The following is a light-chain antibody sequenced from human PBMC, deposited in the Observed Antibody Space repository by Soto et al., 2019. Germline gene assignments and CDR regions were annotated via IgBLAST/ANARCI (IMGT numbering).Light chain of an antibody. CDR1: QSVSSNY. Sequence: ENVFTQSPGPLPFSPGEKPTPPSRASQSVSSNYLAWYQQKPGQGPRLLIYGASRRATGIPDRFSGSGSGTDFTLTISRLEPEDFAMYYCQQYGTSRAFGQGTRWIS. CDR3: QQYGTSRA. V-gene: IGKV3-20*01. CDR2: GAS. J-gene: IGKJ1*01.